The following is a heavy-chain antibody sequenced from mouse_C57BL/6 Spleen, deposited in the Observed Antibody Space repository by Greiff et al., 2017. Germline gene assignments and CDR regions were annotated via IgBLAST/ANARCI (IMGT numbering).Heavy chain of an antibody. J-gene: IGHJ4*01. CDR2: IRNKANGYTT. CDR3: ARQLERLDTMDY. V-gene: IGHV7-3*01. Sequence: EVKVVESGGGLVQPGGSLSLSCAASGFTFTDYYMSWVRQPPGKALEWLGFIRNKANGYTTEYSASVKGRFTISRDNAQSSLYLQMSALRAEDSATYYCARQLERLDTMDYWGQGTSVTVSS. D-gene: IGHD4-1*02. CDR1: GFTFTDYY.